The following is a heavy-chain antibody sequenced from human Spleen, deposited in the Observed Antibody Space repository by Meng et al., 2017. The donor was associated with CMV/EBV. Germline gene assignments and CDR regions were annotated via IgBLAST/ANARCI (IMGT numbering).Heavy chain of an antibody. CDR1: GFTVSSNY. CDR2: IYSGGST. Sequence: GESLKISCAASGFTVSSNYMSWVRQAPGKGLEWVSVIYSGGSTYYADSVKGRFTSSRDNGKNSLFLQMNSLRVEDTAVYYCARDHAGILDFDYWGQGALVTVSS. CDR3: ARDHAGILDFDY. J-gene: IGHJ4*02. V-gene: IGHV3-53*01.